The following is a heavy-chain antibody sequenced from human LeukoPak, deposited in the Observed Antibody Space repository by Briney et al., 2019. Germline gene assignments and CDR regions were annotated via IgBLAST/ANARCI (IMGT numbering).Heavy chain of an antibody. D-gene: IGHD6-13*01. J-gene: IGHJ5*02. CDR1: GYNFTSYW. CDR2: IYPGDSDT. V-gene: IGHV5-51*01. CDR3: ARYFDSSSWHWFDP. Sequence: GASLQISCKGSGYNFTSYWIGWVRPLPGKGLEWMGIIYPGDSDTRYSPSFQGQVTISADKSISTAYLQWSSLKASDTAMYYCARYFDSSSWHWFDPWGQGTLVTVSS.